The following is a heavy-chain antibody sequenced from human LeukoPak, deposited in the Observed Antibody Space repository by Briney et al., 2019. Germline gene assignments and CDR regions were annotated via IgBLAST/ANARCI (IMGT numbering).Heavy chain of an antibody. J-gene: IGHJ4*02. CDR1: GYTFTSYY. D-gene: IGHD6-19*01. V-gene: IGHV1-46*01. CDR3: ARDPEQWLTHFDY. CDR2: INPSGGST. Sequence: ASVTVSFTASGYTFTSYYMHWVRQAPGQGLEWMGIINPSGGSTSYAQKFQGRVTMTRDTSTSTVYMELSSLRSEDTAVYYCARDPEQWLTHFDYWGQGTLVTVSS.